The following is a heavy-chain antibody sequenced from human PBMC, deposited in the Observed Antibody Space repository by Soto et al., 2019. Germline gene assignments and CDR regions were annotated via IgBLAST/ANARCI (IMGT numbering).Heavy chain of an antibody. CDR1: GGSISTYY. CDR3: ARPRWDSNWFDP. Sequence: QVQLQESGPGLVKPSETLSLTCTVSGGSISTYYWSWIRQPPGKGLEWIGYIYYSGSTTYNPSLRSPVTISVDTSKNQFSLKLSSVTAADTAVYYCARPRWDSNWFDPWGQGILVTVSS. V-gene: IGHV4-59*01. J-gene: IGHJ5*02. CDR2: IYYSGST. D-gene: IGHD1-26*01.